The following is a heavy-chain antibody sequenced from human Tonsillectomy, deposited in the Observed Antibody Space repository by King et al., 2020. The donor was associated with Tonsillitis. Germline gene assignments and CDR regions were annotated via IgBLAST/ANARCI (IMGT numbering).Heavy chain of an antibody. V-gene: IGHV3-23*04. D-gene: IGHD3-3*01. CDR3: ANLVDYDFWSGYSDY. CDR1: GLTFSSYA. J-gene: IGHJ4*02. CDR2: FSGCGGCT. Sequence: VQLVESGGGLVQPGGSLRLSCAASGLTFSSYAMSWVRQAPGKGRGVVADFSGCGGCTYYAESVKGRFTLSRDNSQNKRYLQMNSLRAEDTAVYYCANLVDYDFWSGYSDYWGQGTLVTVSS.